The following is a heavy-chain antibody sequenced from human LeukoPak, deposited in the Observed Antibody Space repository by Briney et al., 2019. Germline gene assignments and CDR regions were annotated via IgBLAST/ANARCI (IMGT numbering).Heavy chain of an antibody. CDR1: GYTFTSYY. D-gene: IGHD4-23*01. Sequence: ASVKVSCKSSGYTFTSYYMHWVRQAPGQGLEGVGIINPSVGSTSNAQKFQGRVTVTIDTSTISFYMELSSLTSEDTAVYYCARDLQSGGNSGAAYWGQGTLVTV. V-gene: IGHV1-46*01. CDR3: ARDLQSGGNSGAAY. J-gene: IGHJ4*02. CDR2: INPSVGST.